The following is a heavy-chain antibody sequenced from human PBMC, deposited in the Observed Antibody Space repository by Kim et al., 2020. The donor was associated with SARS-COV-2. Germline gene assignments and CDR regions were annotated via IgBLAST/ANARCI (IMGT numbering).Heavy chain of an antibody. D-gene: IGHD6-19*01. V-gene: IGHV3-73*01. CDR2: IRNKANSYAT. J-gene: IGHJ4*02. Sequence: GGSLRLSCAASGFTFSGSTMHWVRQASGKGLEWVGRIRNKANSYATAYAESVKGRFTISRDDSKNTAYLQMNSLKTEDTAVYDCVAVVVAGTFDYWGQGTLVIVSS. CDR1: GFTFSGST. CDR3: VAVVVAGTFDY.